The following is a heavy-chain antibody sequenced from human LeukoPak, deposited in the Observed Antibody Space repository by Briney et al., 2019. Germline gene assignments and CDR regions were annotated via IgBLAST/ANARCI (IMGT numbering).Heavy chain of an antibody. CDR2: ISTSVGDT. D-gene: IGHD1-26*01. V-gene: IGHV3-23*01. CDR3: AKGGSYAPLDY. Sequence: GGSLRLSCAASGFTFTDSAMTWVPQAPGKGLEWVSAISTSVGDTIYTDSVKDRFTISRDNSKNTLYLQMNSLRAEDTAIFYCAKGGSYAPLDYWGQGTLVTVSS. J-gene: IGHJ4*02. CDR1: GFTFTDSA.